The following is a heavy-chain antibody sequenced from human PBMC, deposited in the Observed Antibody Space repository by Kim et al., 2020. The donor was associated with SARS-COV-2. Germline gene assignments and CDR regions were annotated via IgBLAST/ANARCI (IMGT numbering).Heavy chain of an antibody. CDR3: ARGGIVATGY. CDR2: ST. V-gene: IGHV3-74*01. J-gene: IGHJ4*02. D-gene: IGHD5-12*01. Sequence: STHHAASVKGRFTISRDNSKNTLYLQMNSLRAEDTAVYYCARGGIVATGYWGQGTLVTVSS.